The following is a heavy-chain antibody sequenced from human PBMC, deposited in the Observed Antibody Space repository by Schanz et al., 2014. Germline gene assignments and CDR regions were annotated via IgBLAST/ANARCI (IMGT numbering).Heavy chain of an antibody. CDR2: INVYNGNT. D-gene: IGHD3-22*01. J-gene: IGHJ4*02. V-gene: IGHV1-18*01. CDR3: ARAGQDYSDSSGYATYYFGN. Sequence: QVQLVQSGTEVKKPGASVKVSCKASGYTFTSHGISWVRQAPGQGLEWMAWINVYNGNTNYAQKFQGRVTITADKSTSTAYMELSNLRSEDTAVYYCARAGQDYSDSSGYATYYFGNWGQGTLVTVSS. CDR1: GYTFTSHG.